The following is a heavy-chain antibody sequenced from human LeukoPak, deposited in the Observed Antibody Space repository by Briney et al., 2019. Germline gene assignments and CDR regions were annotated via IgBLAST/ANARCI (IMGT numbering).Heavy chain of an antibody. D-gene: IGHD5-12*01. CDR1: GFTFSTYS. CDR3: ARCSPGTRPWVRKRIWFDP. CDR2: IRGSGSNT. V-gene: IGHV3-23*01. Sequence: GGSLRLSCAASGFTFSTYSMSWVRQAPGKGLAWVSSIRGSGSNTYYADSVKGRFTISRDNSRNTLFLQMNSLKADDTAVYYCARCSPGTRPWVRKRIWFDPWVQGTLVT. J-gene: IGHJ5*02.